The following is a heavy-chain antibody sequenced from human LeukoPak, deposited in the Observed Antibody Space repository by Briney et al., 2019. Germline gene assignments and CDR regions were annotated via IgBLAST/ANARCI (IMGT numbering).Heavy chain of an antibody. CDR1: GFTFSSYS. V-gene: IGHV3-21*01. Sequence: KPGGSLRLSCAASGFTFSSYSMNWVRQAPGKGLEWVSSISSSSSYIHSADSVRGRFTISGDNAKNSLFLQMNSLRAEDTAVYYCARDEWGDAFDIWGQGTMVTVFS. CDR3: ARDEWGDAFDI. CDR2: ISSSSSYI. J-gene: IGHJ3*02. D-gene: IGHD1-26*01.